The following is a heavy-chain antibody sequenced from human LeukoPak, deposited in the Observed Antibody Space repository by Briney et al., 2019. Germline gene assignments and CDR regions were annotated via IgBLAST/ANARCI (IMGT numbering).Heavy chain of an antibody. CDR1: GFTFSSYG. V-gene: IGHV3-33*01. CDR2: IWYDGSNK. D-gene: IGHD2-15*01. Sequence: GRSLRLSCAASGFTFSSYGMHWVRQAPGKGRDWVAVIWYDGSNKYYADSVKGRFTISRDNSKNTLYLQMNSLRAEDTAVCYCARDRSVVVAAYWFDPWGQGTLVTVSS. J-gene: IGHJ5*02. CDR3: ARDRSVVVAAYWFDP.